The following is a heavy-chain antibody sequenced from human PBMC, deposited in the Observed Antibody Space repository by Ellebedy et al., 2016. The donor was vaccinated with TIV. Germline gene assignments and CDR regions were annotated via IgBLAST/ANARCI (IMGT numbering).Heavy chain of an antibody. D-gene: IGHD3-22*01. CDR2: ISPTGTST. Sequence: GESLKISCAASGFTFTSFAMSWVRQAPGKGLEWVSTISPTGTSTYYADSVEGRFTISRDTSKKTLYLQMNSLRAEETAIYYCAKGRGGGSDSSAPRYYFDYWGLGTLVTVSS. V-gene: IGHV3-23*01. J-gene: IGHJ4*02. CDR1: GFTFTSFA. CDR3: AKGRGGGSDSSAPRYYFDY.